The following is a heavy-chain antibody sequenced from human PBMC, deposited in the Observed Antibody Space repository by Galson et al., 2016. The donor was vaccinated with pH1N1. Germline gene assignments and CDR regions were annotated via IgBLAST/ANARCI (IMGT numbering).Heavy chain of an antibody. J-gene: IGHJ3*02. CDR2: ISSISTDYT. D-gene: IGHD4-11*01. CDR1: GFTFSDYY. V-gene: IGHV3-11*06. CDR3: ARGCEDYSDYKCAFDI. Sequence: SLRLSCAASGFTFSDYYMNWVRQAPGKGLEWLSYISSISTDYTNYADSVKGRFTISRDNAKNSLYLEMNSLRAEDTAVYYCARGCEDYSDYKCAFDIWGQGTMVTVSS.